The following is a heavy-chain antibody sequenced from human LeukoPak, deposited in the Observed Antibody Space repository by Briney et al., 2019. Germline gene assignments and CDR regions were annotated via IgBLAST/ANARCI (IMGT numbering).Heavy chain of an antibody. CDR2: ISAYNGNT. Sequence: ASVKVSCKASGYTFTSYGISWVRQAPGQGLEWMGWISAYNGNTNYAQKLQGRVTMTTDTSTSTAYMELRSLRSDDTAAYYCARSFLGWFGELLRPSDYWGQGTLVTVSS. CDR1: GYTFTSYG. CDR3: ARSFLGWFGELLRPSDY. D-gene: IGHD3-10*01. V-gene: IGHV1-18*01. J-gene: IGHJ4*01.